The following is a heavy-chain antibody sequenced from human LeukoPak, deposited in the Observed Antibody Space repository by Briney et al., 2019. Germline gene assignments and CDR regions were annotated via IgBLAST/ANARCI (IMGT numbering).Heavy chain of an antibody. CDR2: ILHDVSKN. CDR1: GFTLSSYA. J-gene: IGHJ4*02. CDR3: ARGSHQDYFGSMTYLLDY. D-gene: IGHD3-10*01. V-gene: IGHV3-30*04. Sequence: SLTPSCAPSGFTLSSYAIHWVRPAPDKGLGWERFILHDVSKNYYADSVEGRFTIARDNSKKTLYLQVNSLRVEDTAVYYCARGSHQDYFGSMTYLLDYWVGGALVSVSS.